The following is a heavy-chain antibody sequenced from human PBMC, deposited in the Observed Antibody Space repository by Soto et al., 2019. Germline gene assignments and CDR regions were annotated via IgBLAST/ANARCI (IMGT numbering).Heavy chain of an antibody. D-gene: IGHD6-6*01. CDR1: GLPISGFE. Sequence: GGPLRRSCLGSGLPISGFEMHLVRPTPGKGLEWLSYIGRSGETIYYADSVKGRFTISRDNAKSSLFLQMNGLRDEDTGIYYCARDSRGGAARRPTFYYWGRGTLVTVSS. V-gene: IGHV3-48*03. CDR2: IGRSGETI. J-gene: IGHJ4*02. CDR3: ARDSRGGAARRPTFYY.